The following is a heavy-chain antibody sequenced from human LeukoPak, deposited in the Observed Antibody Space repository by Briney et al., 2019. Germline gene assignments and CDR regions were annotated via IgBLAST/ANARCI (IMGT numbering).Heavy chain of an antibody. D-gene: IGHD1-7*01. Sequence: SETLSLTCTVSGGSISNYYWSWIRQPPGKRLEWIGYIYTSGSTNYNPSLKSRVTISLDTSKNQFSLKPNSVTAADTAVYFCARHLDYWNYMFDSWGQGTLVTVSS. V-gene: IGHV4-4*09. J-gene: IGHJ4*02. CDR2: IYTSGST. CDR3: ARHLDYWNYMFDS. CDR1: GGSISNYY.